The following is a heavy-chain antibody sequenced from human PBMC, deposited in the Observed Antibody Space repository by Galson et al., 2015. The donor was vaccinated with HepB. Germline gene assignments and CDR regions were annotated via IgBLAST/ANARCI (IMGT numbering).Heavy chain of an antibody. Sequence: SLRLSCAASGFTFGDYAMSWFRQAPGKGLEWVGFIRSKAYGGTTEYAASVKGRFTISRDDPKSIAYLQMNSLKTEDTAVYYCTRGGRYYDSSGYYYERPFDYWGQGTLVTVSS. J-gene: IGHJ4*02. CDR1: GFTFGDYA. V-gene: IGHV3-49*03. CDR3: TRGGRYYDSSGYYYERPFDY. D-gene: IGHD3-22*01. CDR2: IRSKAYGGTT.